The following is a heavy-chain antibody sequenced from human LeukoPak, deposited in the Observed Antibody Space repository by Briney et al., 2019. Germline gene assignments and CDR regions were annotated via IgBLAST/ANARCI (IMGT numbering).Heavy chain of an antibody. Sequence: QPGGSLRLSCAASGFTFSSYCMHWVRQAPGKGLEWVAVIWYDGSNKYYADSVKGRFTISRDNSKNTLYLQMNSLRAEDTAVYYCARRYCSGGSCYSFRGDWFDPWGQGTLVTVSS. CDR2: IWYDGSNK. CDR3: ARRYCSGGSCYSFRGDWFDP. V-gene: IGHV3-33*01. J-gene: IGHJ5*02. CDR1: GFTFSSYC. D-gene: IGHD2-15*01.